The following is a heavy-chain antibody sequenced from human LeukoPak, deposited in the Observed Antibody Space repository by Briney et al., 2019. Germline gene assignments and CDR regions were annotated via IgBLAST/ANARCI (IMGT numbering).Heavy chain of an antibody. D-gene: IGHD2-21*02. CDR2: ISSSSSYM. J-gene: IGHJ5*02. CDR3: AKMVTATMRNWFDP. Sequence: TGGSLRLSCAASGSTFSSYSMNWVRQAPGKGLEWVSSISSSSSYMYYADSVKGRFTISRDNAKNSLYLQMNSLRAEDTAVYYCAKMVTATMRNWFDPWGHGTQVTVSS. V-gene: IGHV3-21*01. CDR1: GSTFSSYS.